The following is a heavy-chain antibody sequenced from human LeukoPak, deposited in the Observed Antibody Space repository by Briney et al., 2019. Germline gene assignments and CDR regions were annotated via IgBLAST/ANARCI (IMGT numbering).Heavy chain of an antibody. CDR1: GGTFSSYA. Sequence: ASVKVSCKASGGTFSSYAISWVRQAPGQGLEWMGRIIPILGIANYAQKFQGRVTITADKSTSTAYMELSSLRSEDTAVYYCARGRREADYGKTRYYYGMDVWGQGTTVTVSS. J-gene: IGHJ6*02. CDR2: IIPILGIA. V-gene: IGHV1-69*04. D-gene: IGHD4/OR15-4a*01. CDR3: ARGRREADYGKTRYYYGMDV.